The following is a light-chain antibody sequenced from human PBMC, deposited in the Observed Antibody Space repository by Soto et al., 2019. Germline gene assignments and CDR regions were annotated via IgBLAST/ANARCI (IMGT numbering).Light chain of an antibody. CDR1: SSDLAIYNY. J-gene: IGLJ1*01. Sequence: QSALTQPASVSGSPGQSITISRTGTSSDLAIYNYVSWYQQQPGKVPKLMIYQVTNRPSGVSNRFSGSRSGNTASLTISGLQAEDEADYYCSSYTDSSNYVFGTGTKLTVL. CDR3: SSYTDSSNYV. V-gene: IGLV2-14*01. CDR2: QVT.